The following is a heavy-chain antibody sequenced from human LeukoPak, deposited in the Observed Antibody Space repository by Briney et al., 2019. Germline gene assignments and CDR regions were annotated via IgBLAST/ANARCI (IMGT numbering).Heavy chain of an antibody. V-gene: IGHV4-34*01. J-gene: IGHJ4*02. D-gene: IGHD2-21*01. CDR3: ARERSDGVSASVDY. CDR2: INHSGST. Sequence: GSLRLSCAASGFTFSDYYMSWIRQPPGKGLEWIGEINHSGSTNYNPSLKSRVTISVDTSKNQFSLKLSSVTAADTAVYYCARERSDGVSASVDYWGQGTLVTVSS. CDR1: GFTFSDYY.